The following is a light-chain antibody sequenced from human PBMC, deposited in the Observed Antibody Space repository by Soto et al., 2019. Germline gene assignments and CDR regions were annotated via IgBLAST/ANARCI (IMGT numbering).Light chain of an antibody. V-gene: IGLV2-14*01. CDR1: ISDVGGYNY. CDR2: EVS. CDR3: SSYTSSSTYV. Sequence: QSVLTQPASVSGSPGQSITISCTGTISDVGGYNYVSWYQQHPGKAPKLMIYEVSNRNSGASNRFSCSKSGNTASLTISGLQAEDEADYYCSSYTSSSTYVFGTGPKVT. J-gene: IGLJ1*01.